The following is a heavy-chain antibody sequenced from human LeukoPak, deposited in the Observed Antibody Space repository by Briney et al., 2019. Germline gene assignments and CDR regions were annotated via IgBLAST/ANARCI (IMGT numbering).Heavy chain of an antibody. CDR1: GFIFSNYA. V-gene: IGHV3-23*01. Sequence: GGSLRLSCAASGFIFSNYAMNWVRHAPGKRLEWVSAISGSGAGTFYADSVKARFIISRDNSKNTLYLQMSSLRAEDTAVYYCAKDSYQWAFDDWGQGTLVTVSS. CDR2: ISGSGAGT. D-gene: IGHD1-26*01. CDR3: AKDSYQWAFDD. J-gene: IGHJ4*02.